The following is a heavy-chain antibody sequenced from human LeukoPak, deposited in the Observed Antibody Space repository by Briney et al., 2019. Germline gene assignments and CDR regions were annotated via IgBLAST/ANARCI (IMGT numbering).Heavy chain of an antibody. CDR1: GGSISSYY. V-gene: IGHV4-59*01. CDR2: IYYSGST. D-gene: IGHD2-8*01. CDR3: ARGVYSLYYYYYMDV. Sequence: PSETLSLTCTVSGGSISSYYWSWIRQPPGKGLEWIGYIYYSGSTNYNPSLKSRVTISVDTSKNQFSLKLSSVTAADTAVYYCARGVYSLYYYYYMDVWGKGTTVTISS. J-gene: IGHJ6*03.